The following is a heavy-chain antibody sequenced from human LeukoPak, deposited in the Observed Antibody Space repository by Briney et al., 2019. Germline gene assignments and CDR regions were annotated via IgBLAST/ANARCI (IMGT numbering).Heavy chain of an antibody. J-gene: IGHJ3*02. V-gene: IGHV3-23*01. CDR3: ARFRNDFWTGYPSDAFDI. Sequence: PGGYLRLSCAASGFTLTSYAMSWVRQAPGKGLEWVSSISGSGRGGIPSYADSVKGRSTISRDNSRNTLYLQLNSLRVEDTALYYCARFRNDFWTGYPSDAFDIWGQGTMVTVSS. CDR2: ISGSGRGGIP. CDR1: GFTLTSYA. D-gene: IGHD3/OR15-3a*01.